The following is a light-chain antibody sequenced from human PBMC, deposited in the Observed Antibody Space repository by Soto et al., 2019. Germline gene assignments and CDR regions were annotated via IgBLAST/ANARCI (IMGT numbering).Light chain of an antibody. Sequence: QYALTKPPSVSWSPRPTSTISCSGTSSEAGGDNYLSLYQQQQGKAPKLMIYEVSNRPSGVSNRFSGSKSGNTASLTISGLQAEDEADYYCSSYTSSSPRVFGPGTKVTVL. CDR2: EVS. CDR3: SSYTSSSPRV. CDR1: SSEAGGDNY. V-gene: IGLV2-14*01. J-gene: IGLJ1*01.